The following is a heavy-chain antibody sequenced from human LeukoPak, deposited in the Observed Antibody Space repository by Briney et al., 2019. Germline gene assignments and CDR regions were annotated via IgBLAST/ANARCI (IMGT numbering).Heavy chain of an antibody. CDR3: TTDSCGSSTASLGYYGMDV. V-gene: IGHV3-15*01. CDR2: IKSKTDGGTT. Sequence: GGSLRLSCAASGFTFSNAWMSWVRQAPGKGLEWVGRIKSKTDGGTTDYAAPVKGRFTISRDDSKNTLYLQMNSLKTEDTAVYYCTTDSCGSSTASLGYYGMDVWGQGTTVTVSS. D-gene: IGHD5-18*01. J-gene: IGHJ6*02. CDR1: GFTFSNAW.